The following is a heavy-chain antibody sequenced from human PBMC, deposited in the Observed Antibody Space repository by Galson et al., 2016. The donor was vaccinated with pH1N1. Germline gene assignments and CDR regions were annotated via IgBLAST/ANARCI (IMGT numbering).Heavy chain of an antibody. Sequence: SLRLSCAASGFTFSDYYMSWIRQAPGKGLEWVSYISGTTGYTNYADSLQGRFTISRDNTKNSVYLQMNSLRAEDTAIYYCARDGNGKIVTTSAFDIWGQGTMVTVSS. J-gene: IGHJ3*02. CDR2: ISGTTGYT. D-gene: IGHD5-12*01. CDR1: GFTFSDYY. CDR3: ARDGNGKIVTTSAFDI. V-gene: IGHV3-11*05.